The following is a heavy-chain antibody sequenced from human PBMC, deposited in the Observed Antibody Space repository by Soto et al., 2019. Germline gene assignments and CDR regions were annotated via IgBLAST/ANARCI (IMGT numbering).Heavy chain of an antibody. Sequence: EVQLVESGGGLVQPGGSLRLSCEASGFTFSNFGINWVRQAPGKGLEWVSHISSSSTTIYYAESVKGRFTISRDNAKNSLYLQMSSLRGDDTAVYVCATSFITTISTTSWGQGTLVTVSS. CDR2: ISSSSTTI. D-gene: IGHD3-22*01. V-gene: IGHV3-48*01. J-gene: IGHJ4*02. CDR1: GFTFSNFG. CDR3: ATSFITTISTTS.